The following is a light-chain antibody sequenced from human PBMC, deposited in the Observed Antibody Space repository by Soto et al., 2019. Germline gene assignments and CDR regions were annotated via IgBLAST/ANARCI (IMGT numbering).Light chain of an antibody. J-gene: IGKJ1*01. CDR3: QYYNNYCWT. V-gene: IGKV1-5*03. CDR1: QSISSW. CDR2: KTS. Sequence: DIQLTQSPSTLSASVGDRVTITCRASQSISSWLAWYQQKPGKAPKFLIYKTSNLESWVPSRFSGSGSGTEFTLTISSLQPDDFATYYCQYYNNYCWTFGQGTKVEIK.